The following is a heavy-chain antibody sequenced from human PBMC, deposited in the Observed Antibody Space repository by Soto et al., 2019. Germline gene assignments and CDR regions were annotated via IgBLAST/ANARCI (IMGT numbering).Heavy chain of an antibody. CDR2: ISYDGSNK. J-gene: IGHJ6*02. CDR1: GFTFSSYA. CDR3: ARDYGDHYYYYGMDV. Sequence: GGSLRLSCAASGFTFSSYAMHWVRQAPGKGLEWVAVISYDGSNKYYADSVKGRFTISRDNSKNTLYLQMNSLRAEDTAVYYCARDYGDHYYYYGMDVWGQGTTVTVSS. V-gene: IGHV3-30-3*01. D-gene: IGHD4-17*01.